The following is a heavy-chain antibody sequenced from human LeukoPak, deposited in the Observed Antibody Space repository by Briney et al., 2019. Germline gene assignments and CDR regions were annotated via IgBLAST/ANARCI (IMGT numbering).Heavy chain of an antibody. D-gene: IGHD1-20*01. V-gene: IGHV3-23*01. CDR2: ISDSGGST. J-gene: IGHJ6*03. CDR3: ASLGQTNWNDGTYYMDV. CDR1: GSTFSNYA. Sequence: QPGGSLRLSCAASGSTFSNYAMSWVRQAPGKGLQWVSGISDSGGSTYYADSVKGRFTISRDNSKNTLYLQMNSLRAEDTAVYYCASLGQTNWNDGTYYMDVWGKGTTVTVSS.